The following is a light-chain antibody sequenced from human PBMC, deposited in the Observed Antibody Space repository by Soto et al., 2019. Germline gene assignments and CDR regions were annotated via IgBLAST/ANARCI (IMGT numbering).Light chain of an antibody. J-gene: IGLJ3*02. V-gene: IGLV2-14*01. CDR3: SAYSRGSTLLL. CDR1: NRDVGGYDY. Sequence: QSALTQPASVSGSPGQSVTIVCTGSNRDVGGYDYVSWYQQHPGKAPKLIIYGVTTRPSGISSRFSGSKSGNTASLTISGLQPEDDADYYCSAYSRGSTLLLFGGGTKLTVL. CDR2: GVT.